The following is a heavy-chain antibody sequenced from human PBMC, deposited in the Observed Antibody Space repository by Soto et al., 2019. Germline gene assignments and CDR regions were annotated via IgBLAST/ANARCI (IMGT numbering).Heavy chain of an antibody. V-gene: IGHV3-23*04. Sequence: VKLVESGGGVVQPGGSLRLSCAASGFTFSDYAMTWVRQAPGKGLEWVSSISDSGSTTYYADSVKGRFTISRDNSNNTLYLQMNTLRAEDTAVYYCAKHQIAMIVVKIYFGAWGQGTTVTVSS. CDR1: GFTFSDYA. J-gene: IGHJ3*01. CDR2: ISDSGSTT. D-gene: IGHD3-22*01. CDR3: AKHQIAMIVVKIYFGA.